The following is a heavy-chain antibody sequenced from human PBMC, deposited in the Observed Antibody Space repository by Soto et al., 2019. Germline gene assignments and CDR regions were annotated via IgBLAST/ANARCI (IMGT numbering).Heavy chain of an antibody. D-gene: IGHD2-21*01. Sequence: QITLKESGPTLVKPTQTLTLTCTVSGFSLSGDGVGVGWIRQPPGKALEWLALIYWDDDQRYSPSLKTRLTITKDTSKNQVVLTMTNMDPVDTATYYCAHAYGGTSWPNDAFDIWCRGTVVTVSS. J-gene: IGHJ3*02. V-gene: IGHV2-5*02. CDR3: AHAYGGTSWPNDAFDI. CDR1: GFSLSGDGVG. CDR2: IYWDDDQ.